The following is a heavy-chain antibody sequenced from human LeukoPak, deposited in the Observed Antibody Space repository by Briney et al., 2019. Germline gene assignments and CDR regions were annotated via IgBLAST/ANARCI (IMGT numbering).Heavy chain of an antibody. D-gene: IGHD1-26*01. J-gene: IGHJ4*02. Sequence: GGSLRLSCTASGFTFSSYAMSWVRQAPGKGLEWVSAISGSGGSTYSADSVKGRFTISRDNSKNTLYLQMNSLGAEDSAVYYCAKDGESGSYPDYWGQGTLVTVSS. CDR1: GFTFSSYA. CDR2: ISGSGGST. V-gene: IGHV3-23*01. CDR3: AKDGESGSYPDY.